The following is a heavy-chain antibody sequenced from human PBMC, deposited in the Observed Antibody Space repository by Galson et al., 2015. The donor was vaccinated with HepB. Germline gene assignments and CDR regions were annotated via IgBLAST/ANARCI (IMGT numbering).Heavy chain of an antibody. CDR3: AKPMADSYGYSAAFDI. Sequence: SLRLSCAASGFTFSSYWMSWVRQAPGKGLEWVANIKQDGSEKYYVDSVKGRFTISRDNSKNTLYLQMNSLRAEDTAVYYCAKPMADSYGYSAAFDIWGQGTMVTVSS. V-gene: IGHV3-7*03. CDR1: GFTFSSYW. J-gene: IGHJ3*02. CDR2: IKQDGSEK. D-gene: IGHD5-18*01.